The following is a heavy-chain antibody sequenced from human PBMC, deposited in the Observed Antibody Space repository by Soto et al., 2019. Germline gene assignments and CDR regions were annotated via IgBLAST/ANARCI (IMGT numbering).Heavy chain of an antibody. CDR2: ISYDGNRK. D-gene: IGHD6-13*01. V-gene: IGHV3-30*03. CDR3: ARKGYGGRWSLDY. J-gene: IGHJ4*02. CDR1: GFTFSSYG. Sequence: QVQLVESGGGVVQPGRSLRLSCAASGFTFSSYGMHWARQAPGEGLEWVAVISYDGNRKYYADSVKGRFTISRDFSKNTVDLHMNSLRVEDTAVYFCARKGYGGRWSLDYWGQGILVTVPS.